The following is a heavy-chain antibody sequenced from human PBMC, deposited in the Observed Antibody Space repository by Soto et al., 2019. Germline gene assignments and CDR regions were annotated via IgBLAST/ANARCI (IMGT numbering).Heavy chain of an antibody. CDR2: ILFDGSNK. CDR3: AKKGSGWDFDY. J-gene: IGHJ4*01. Sequence: PGGSLRLSCAASGFTLSNYSMHWVRQAPGKGLEWVAVILFDGSNKYYADSVKGRFTISRDNSKKTLYLQMDSLRAEDTAVYYCAKKGSGWDFDYWGQGTLVTVSS. CDR1: GFTLSNYS. D-gene: IGHD6-19*01. V-gene: IGHV3-30*18.